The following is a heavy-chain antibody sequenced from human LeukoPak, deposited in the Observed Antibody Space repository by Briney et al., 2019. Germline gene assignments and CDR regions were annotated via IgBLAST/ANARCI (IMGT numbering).Heavy chain of an antibody. Sequence: GGSLRLSCAASGFTFSDYYMSWIRQAPGKGLEWVSYISSSDSTIYYADSVEGRCTISRDNAKNSLYLQMNSLRAEDTAVYYCARREYGGYNFDYWGQGTLVTVSS. CDR1: GFTFSDYY. CDR3: ARREYGGYNFDY. J-gene: IGHJ4*02. D-gene: IGHD5-24*01. CDR2: ISSSDSTI. V-gene: IGHV3-11*01.